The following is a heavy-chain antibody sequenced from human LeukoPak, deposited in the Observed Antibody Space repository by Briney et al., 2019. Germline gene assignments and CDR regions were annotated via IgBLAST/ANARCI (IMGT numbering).Heavy chain of an antibody. D-gene: IGHD4-23*01. CDR1: GFTFSSYA. V-gene: IGHV3-30*04. J-gene: IGHJ4*02. CDR3: AREAADYGGNYFDY. CDR2: ISYDGSNK. Sequence: GRSLRLSCAASGFTFSSYAMHWVRQAPGKGLEWVAVISYDGSNKYYADSVKGRFTISRDNSKNTLYLQMNSLRAEDTAVYYCAREAADYGGNYFDYWGQGTLVTVSS.